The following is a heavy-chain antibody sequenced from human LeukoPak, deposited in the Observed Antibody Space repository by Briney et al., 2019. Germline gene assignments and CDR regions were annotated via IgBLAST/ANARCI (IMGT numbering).Heavy chain of an antibody. Sequence: PGGSLRLSCAASGFTVSSNYMSWVRQAPGKGLEWVSVIYSGGSTYYADSVKGRFTISRDNSKNTLYLQMNSLRAEDTAVYYCARDPEYYYDSSAVPWGQGTLVTVSS. CDR1: GFTVSSNY. CDR3: ARDPEYYYDSSAVP. D-gene: IGHD3-22*01. J-gene: IGHJ5*02. V-gene: IGHV3-66*01. CDR2: IYSGGST.